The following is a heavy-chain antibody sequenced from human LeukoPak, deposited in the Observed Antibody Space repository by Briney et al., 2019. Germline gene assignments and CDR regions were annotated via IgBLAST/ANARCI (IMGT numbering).Heavy chain of an antibody. V-gene: IGHV3-21*01. CDR2: ISSSSSYI. CDR3: ARGGGVVVAAIAFDY. Sequence: GGSLRLSCAASGFTFSSYSMNWVRQAPGKGLEWVSSISSSSSYIYYADSVKGRFTISRDNAKNSLYLQMNSLRAEDTAVYYCARGGGVVVAAIAFDYWGQGTLVTVSS. J-gene: IGHJ4*02. D-gene: IGHD2-15*01. CDR1: GFTFSSYS.